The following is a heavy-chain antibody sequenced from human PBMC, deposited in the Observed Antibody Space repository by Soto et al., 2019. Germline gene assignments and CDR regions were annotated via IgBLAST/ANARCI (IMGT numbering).Heavy chain of an antibody. CDR1: GYTFTSYG. Sequence: ASVKVSCKASGYTFTSYGISWVRQAPGQGLEWMGWISAYNGNTNYAQKLQGRVTMTTDTSTSTAYMELRSLRSDDTAVYYCARDFMAYFDQLSGMDVWGQGTTVTVSS. V-gene: IGHV1-18*01. CDR3: ARDFMAYFDQLSGMDV. J-gene: IGHJ6*02. D-gene: IGHD3-9*01. CDR2: ISAYNGNT.